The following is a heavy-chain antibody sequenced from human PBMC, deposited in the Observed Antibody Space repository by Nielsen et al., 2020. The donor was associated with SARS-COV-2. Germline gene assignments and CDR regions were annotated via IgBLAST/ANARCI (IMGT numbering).Heavy chain of an antibody. J-gene: IGHJ4*02. Sequence: GESLKISCAASGFTFSSNGMHWVRQAPGKGLEWVAVISYDGSNKYYADSVKGRFTISRDNSKNTLYLQMNSLRAEDTAVYYCAKDTLINSEEYYFDYWGQRTLVTVSS. D-gene: IGHD3-10*01. V-gene: IGHV3-30*18. CDR2: ISYDGSNK. CDR3: AKDTLINSEEYYFDY. CDR1: GFTFSSNG.